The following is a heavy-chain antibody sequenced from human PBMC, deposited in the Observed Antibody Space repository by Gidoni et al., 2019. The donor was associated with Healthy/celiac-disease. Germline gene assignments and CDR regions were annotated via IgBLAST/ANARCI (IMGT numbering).Heavy chain of an antibody. CDR1: GYSISSGYY. J-gene: IGHJ4*02. CDR3: ARGGRITIFGVVIN. D-gene: IGHD3-3*01. V-gene: IGHV4-38-2*01. CDR2: IYHSGST. Sequence: QVQLQESGPGLVKPSETLSLTCAVSGYSISSGYYWGWIRQPPGKGLAWIGIIYHSGSTYYNPSLKSRVTISLDTSKNQFSLKLSSVTAADTAVYYCARGGRITIFGVVINWGQGTLVTVSS.